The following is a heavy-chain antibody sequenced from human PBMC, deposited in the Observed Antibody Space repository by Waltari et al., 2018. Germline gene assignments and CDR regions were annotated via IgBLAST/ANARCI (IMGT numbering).Heavy chain of an antibody. CDR3: ARGNYHDSPRLDW. Sequence: QTHLHQWGAGLVMPSEPLSLPCAVFAASFGAYFWTWVRHCPGKGLEWIGEIYHKGHTNYNPSLGRRVTISLDTSKNQFSLKLTSVTAADTAVYYCARGNYHDSPRLDWWGHGNLVTVSS. CDR2: IYHKGHT. V-gene: IGHV4-34*01. D-gene: IGHD3-22*01. J-gene: IGHJ4*01. CDR1: AASFGAYF.